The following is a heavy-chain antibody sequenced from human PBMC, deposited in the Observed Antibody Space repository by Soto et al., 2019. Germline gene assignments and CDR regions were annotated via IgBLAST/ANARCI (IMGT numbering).Heavy chain of an antibody. D-gene: IGHD5-18*01. CDR2: IYYSGST. CDR3: ASSGGWGVQLWLSIAFAI. CDR1: GGSVSSGGYY. V-gene: IGHV4-61*08. Sequence: SGTLSVTCTVSGGSVSSGGYYWSWIRQPPGKGLEWIGYIYYSGSTNYNPSLKSRVTISVATSKNQFSLKLSSVTAAATAVYYCASSGGWGVQLWLSIAFAIWGKGTMVTVSS. J-gene: IGHJ3*02.